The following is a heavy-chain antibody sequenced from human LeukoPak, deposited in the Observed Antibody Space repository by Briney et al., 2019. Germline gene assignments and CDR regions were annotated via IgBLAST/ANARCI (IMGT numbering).Heavy chain of an antibody. J-gene: IGHJ4*02. V-gene: IGHV3-23*01. CDR2: ISGSGGDT. CDR1: GFTFSSYA. CDR3: ARWLNRPIDY. Sequence: GGSYRLSCAASGFTFSSYAMSWVRQAPEKRLEWVSAISGSGGDTYYADSVKGRFTISRDNSKNTLYLQMNSLRAEDTAVYYCARWLNRPIDYWGQGSRVTVYS. D-gene: IGHD5-24*01.